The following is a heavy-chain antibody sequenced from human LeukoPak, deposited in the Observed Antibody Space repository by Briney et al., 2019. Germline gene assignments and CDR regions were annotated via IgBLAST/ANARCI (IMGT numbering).Heavy chain of an antibody. D-gene: IGHD2-15*01. CDR2: ISYDGSNT. CDR1: GFTFNYYA. V-gene: IGHV3-30-3*01. CDR3: ARESTLNPDGGFFDP. Sequence: GGSLRLSCAASGFTFNYYAMHWVRQAPGKGLGWASFISYDGSNTYYTDSVKGRFTISRDNSKNTLYLQMNSLRAEDTAVYYCARESTLNPDGGFFDPWGQGTLVPVSS. J-gene: IGHJ5*02.